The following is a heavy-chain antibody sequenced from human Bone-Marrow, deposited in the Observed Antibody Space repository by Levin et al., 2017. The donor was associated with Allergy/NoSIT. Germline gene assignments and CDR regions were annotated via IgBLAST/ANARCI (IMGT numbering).Heavy chain of an antibody. J-gene: IGHJ1*01. Sequence: ASETLSLTCAVYGGSFSGYYWSWIRQPPGKGLEWIGEINHSGSTNYNPSLKSRVTISVDTSKNQFSLKLSSVTAADTAVYYCARGPRSYSSGWYLYFQHWGQGTLVTVSS. V-gene: IGHV4-34*01. CDR2: INHSGST. D-gene: IGHD6-19*01. CDR1: GGSFSGYY. CDR3: ARGPRSYSSGWYLYFQH.